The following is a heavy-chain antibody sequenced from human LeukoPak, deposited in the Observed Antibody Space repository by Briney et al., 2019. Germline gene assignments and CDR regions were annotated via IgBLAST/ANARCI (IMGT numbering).Heavy chain of an antibody. CDR3: STRPGATGFDY. CDR1: GYILTNYA. D-gene: IGHD1-26*01. V-gene: IGHV7-4-1*02. CDR2: INTNTGNP. Sequence: ASLKVSCKASGYILTNYAMNWVRQAPGQGLEWMGWINTNTGNPTYAQGFTGRFVFSLDTSVSTAYLQISSLKAEDTAVYYCSTRPGATGFDYWGQGTLVTVSS. J-gene: IGHJ4*02.